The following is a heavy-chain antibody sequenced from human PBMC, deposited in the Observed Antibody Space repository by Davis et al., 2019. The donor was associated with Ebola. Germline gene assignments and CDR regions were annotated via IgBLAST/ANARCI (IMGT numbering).Heavy chain of an antibody. CDR1: GGSISSYY. J-gene: IGHJ4*02. V-gene: IGHV4-59*01. CDR2: IYYSGRT. D-gene: IGHD4-23*01. Sequence: SETLSLTCSVSGGSISSYYWSWIRQPPGKGLEWIGYIYYSGRTSYNPSLESRVTISVDTSKNQFSLELSSMTAADTAVYYCAREGGNSYFDYWGQVTLVTVSS. CDR3: AREGGNSYFDY.